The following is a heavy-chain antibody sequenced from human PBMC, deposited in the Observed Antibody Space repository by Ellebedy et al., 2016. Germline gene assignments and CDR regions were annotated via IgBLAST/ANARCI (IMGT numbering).Heavy chain of an antibody. CDR3: ARETGTRGWDS. Sequence: LRLXXTVSGGSISSGSYYWSWIRQHPGRGLEWIGYIYYSGSTYYNPSLKSRLTISLDTSKNQFSLKLSSVTAADTAVYYCARETGTRGWDSWGQGTLVTVSS. CDR2: IYYSGST. CDR1: GGSISSGSYY. D-gene: IGHD1-1*01. V-gene: IGHV4-31*03. J-gene: IGHJ4*02.